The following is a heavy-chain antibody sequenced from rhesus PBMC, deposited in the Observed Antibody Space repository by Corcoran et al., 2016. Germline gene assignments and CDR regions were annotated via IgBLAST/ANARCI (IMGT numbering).Heavy chain of an antibody. V-gene: IGHV3-59*01. CDR3: ARDLSGWGDYQSHY. CDR2: ISNGGRST. Sequence: EVQLAESGGGLAKPGGSLRLSCAASGFTFRDYYMHLVRQASGKGLEWVSRISNGGRSTWFADSVKGNFTISRENAQTTLYLQMNSLRAEDTAVYYCARDLSGWGDYQSHYWGQGVLVTVSS. J-gene: IGHJ4*01. CDR1: GFTFRDYY. D-gene: IGHD3-34*01.